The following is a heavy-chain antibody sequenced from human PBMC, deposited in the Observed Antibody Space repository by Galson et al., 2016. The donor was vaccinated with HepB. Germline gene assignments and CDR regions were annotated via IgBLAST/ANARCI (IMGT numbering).Heavy chain of an antibody. CDR1: GLTFNIQY. Sequence: SLRLSCAVSGLTFNIQYMSWVRQAPGKGLEWVANIEKAGSEENYVDSVKGRFTISRDNAKNSAYLQMNNVRAEDTAIYYCVAGAGWLPDYWGQGTLVSVSS. V-gene: IGHV3-7*03. D-gene: IGHD6-19*01. CDR2: IEKAGSEE. CDR3: VAGAGWLPDY. J-gene: IGHJ4*02.